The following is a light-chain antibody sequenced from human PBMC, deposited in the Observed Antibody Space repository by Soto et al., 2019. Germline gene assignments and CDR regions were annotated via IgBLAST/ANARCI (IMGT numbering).Light chain of an antibody. CDR2: EGS. V-gene: IGLV2-23*03. CDR1: SSDVGSYSL. CDR3: SSYAGNSTFGV. Sequence: QSVLTQPASVSGSPGQSITISCTGTSSDVGSYSLVSWYQQHPGKAPKLMIYEGSKRPSGVSNRFSGSKSGNTASRTISGLQAEDEADYDCSSYAGNSTFGVFGTGTKLTVL. J-gene: IGLJ1*01.